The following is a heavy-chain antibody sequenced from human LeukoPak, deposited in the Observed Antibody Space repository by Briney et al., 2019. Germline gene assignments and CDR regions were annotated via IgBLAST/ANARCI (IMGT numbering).Heavy chain of an antibody. CDR1: GFTFSSYS. J-gene: IGHJ3*02. Sequence: NAGGSLRLSCAASGFTFSSYSMNWVRQAPGKGLEWVSSISSSSSYIYYADSVRGRITISRDNAKNSLYLQMNSLRAEDTAVYYCAREETTKDAFDIWGQGTMVTVSS. CDR3: AREETTKDAFDI. D-gene: IGHD1-1*01. V-gene: IGHV3-21*01. CDR2: ISSSSSYI.